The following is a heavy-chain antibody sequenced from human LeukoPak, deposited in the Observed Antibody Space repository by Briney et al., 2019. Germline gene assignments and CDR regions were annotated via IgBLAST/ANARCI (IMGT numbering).Heavy chain of an antibody. Sequence: ASVKVSCKASGYTFTSYYMHWVRQAPGQGLEWMGIINPSGGGTSYAQKFQGRVTMTRDMSTSTVYMELSSLRSEDTAVYYCARDRRDTVVTLGPDYWGQGTLVTVSS. D-gene: IGHD4-23*01. V-gene: IGHV1-46*01. J-gene: IGHJ4*02. CDR1: GYTFTSYY. CDR3: ARDRRDTVVTLGPDY. CDR2: INPSGGGT.